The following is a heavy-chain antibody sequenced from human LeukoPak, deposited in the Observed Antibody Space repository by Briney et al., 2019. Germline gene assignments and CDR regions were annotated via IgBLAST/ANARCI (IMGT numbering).Heavy chain of an antibody. CDR2: ISYDGSNK. CDR3: AKDLRFCSSGCWNYYGMDV. CDR1: GFTFSSYW. V-gene: IGHV3-30*18. Sequence: GGSLRLSCEASGFTFSSYWMSWVRQAPGKGLEWVAVISYDGSNKYYADSVKGRFTISRDNSKNTLYLQMNSLRAEDTAVYYCAKDLRFCSSGCWNYYGMDVWGQGTTVTVSS. J-gene: IGHJ6*02. D-gene: IGHD6-19*01.